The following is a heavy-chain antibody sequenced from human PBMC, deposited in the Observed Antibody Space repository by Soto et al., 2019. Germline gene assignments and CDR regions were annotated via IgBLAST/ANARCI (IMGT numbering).Heavy chain of an antibody. CDR3: ATRYYSTSSFWFDY. J-gene: IGHJ5*01. CDR1: GYTLTSYW. D-gene: IGHD6-6*01. V-gene: IGHV5-51*01. Sequence: ESLKISCKGSGYTLTSYWIAWVRQMPGKGLEWMGIIYPGDSETRYSPSFQGQVTISADKSILTAYLQWTSLKASDTAMYYCATRYYSTSSFWFDYWGQGTLVTVSS. CDR2: IYPGDSET.